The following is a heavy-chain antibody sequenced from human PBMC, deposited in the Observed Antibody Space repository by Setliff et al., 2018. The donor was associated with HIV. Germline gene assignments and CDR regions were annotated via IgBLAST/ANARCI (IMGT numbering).Heavy chain of an antibody. CDR2: FYFGRTT. J-gene: IGHJ4*02. V-gene: IGHV4-39*01. Sequence: KPSETLSLTCTVSGGSVYTASYYWGWVRQPPGKGLEWIGTFYFGRTTYYNPSLESRVTLSVDTAKNQLSLNLTSVTAADTAIYYCARRRLVGYSFDYWGQGALVTVS. CDR3: ARRRLVGYSFDY. CDR1: GGSVYTASYY. D-gene: IGHD6-25*01.